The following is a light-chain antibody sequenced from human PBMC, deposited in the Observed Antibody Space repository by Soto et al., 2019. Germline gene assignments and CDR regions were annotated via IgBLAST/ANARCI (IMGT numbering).Light chain of an antibody. J-gene: IGKJ3*01. V-gene: IGKV1-33*01. CDR3: QHYDDLPPT. CDR2: EAS. CDR1: QDITNY. Sequence: DIRMTQSPSSLSASVGDRVTITCQASQDITNYLNWYQQKPGKAPKLLIYEASNLKAGVPPRFSGSGFGTDFTFTLSSLQAEDIATYYCQHYDDLPPTFGPGTKVDFK.